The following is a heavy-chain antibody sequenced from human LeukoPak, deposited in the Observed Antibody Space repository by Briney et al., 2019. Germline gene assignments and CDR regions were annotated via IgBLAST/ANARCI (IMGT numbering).Heavy chain of an antibody. Sequence: PSETLSLTCAVYGGSFSGYYWSWIRQPPGKGLEWIGEINHSGSTNYNPSLKSRVTISADTSKNQFSLKVSSVTAADTAVYYCERLGSNSFKDWGQGTLDTVSS. D-gene: IGHD6-6*01. CDR3: ERLGSNSFKD. J-gene: IGHJ4*02. CDR2: INHSGST. CDR1: GGSFSGYY. V-gene: IGHV4-34*01.